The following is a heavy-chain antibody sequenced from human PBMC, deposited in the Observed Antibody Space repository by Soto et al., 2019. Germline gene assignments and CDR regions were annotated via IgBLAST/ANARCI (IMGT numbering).Heavy chain of an antibody. D-gene: IGHD3-16*02. CDR2: IYYSGST. CDR3: ARDYSGLYDY. CDR1: GGSISSYY. Sequence: WETLSLTCTVSGGSISSYYWSWIRQPPGKGLEWIGYIYYSGSTNYNPSLKSRVTISVDTSKNQFSLKLSSVTAADTAVYYCARDYSGLYDYWGQGTLVTFSS. J-gene: IGHJ4*02. V-gene: IGHV4-59*01.